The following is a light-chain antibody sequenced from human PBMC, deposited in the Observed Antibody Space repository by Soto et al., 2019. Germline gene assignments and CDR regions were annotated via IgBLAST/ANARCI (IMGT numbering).Light chain of an antibody. V-gene: IGKV3-20*01. CDR1: QTINNYF. CDR2: DAS. CDR3: QQHGISHIT. J-gene: IGKJ5*01. Sequence: IVLTQSPATLSLSPGGRVTLTCRASQTINNYFLAWYQHKPGQAPRLLIYDASLMATGVPDRFSGSGSGTDFTLTITRLEPDDSAVYYCQQHGISHITFGQGTRLE.